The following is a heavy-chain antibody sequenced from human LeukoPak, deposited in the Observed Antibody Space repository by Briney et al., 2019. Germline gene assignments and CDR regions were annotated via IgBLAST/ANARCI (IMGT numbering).Heavy chain of an antibody. D-gene: IGHD2-15*01. Sequence: GGSLRLSCADSGFTFSSYWMHWVRQAPGKGLVWVSRINSDGSSTSYADSVKGRFTISRDNAKNTLYLQMNSLRAEDTAVYYCARGYCSGGSCYLKTGNWFDPWGQGTLVTVSS. V-gene: IGHV3-74*01. CDR3: ARGYCSGGSCYLKTGNWFDP. CDR2: INSDGSST. J-gene: IGHJ5*02. CDR1: GFTFSSYW.